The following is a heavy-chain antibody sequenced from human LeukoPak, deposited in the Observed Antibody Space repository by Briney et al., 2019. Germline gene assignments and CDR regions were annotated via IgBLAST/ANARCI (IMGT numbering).Heavy chain of an antibody. V-gene: IGHV3-7*01. CDR2: IKEDGSEK. CDR3: ARDWVRDEGY. CDR1: GFTLTIYW. Sequence: GGSLRLSCAASGFTLTIYWMSWVRQAPGKGLEWVANIKEDGSEKYYVDSVKGRFTISRDNRKNSLFLQMNSLRGEDTAVYYCARDWVRDEGYWGQGTLVTVSS. D-gene: IGHD3-16*01. J-gene: IGHJ4*02.